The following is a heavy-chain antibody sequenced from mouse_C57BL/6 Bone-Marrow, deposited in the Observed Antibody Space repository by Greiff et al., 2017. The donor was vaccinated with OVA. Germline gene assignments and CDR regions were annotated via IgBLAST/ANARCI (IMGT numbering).Heavy chain of an antibody. CDR1: GYTFTSYW. CDR3: AREGYYYGSSGAY. V-gene: IGHV1-50*01. J-gene: IGHJ3*01. CDR2: LDPSDSYT. D-gene: IGHD1-1*01. Sequence: QVQLKQPGAELVKPGASVKLSCKASGYTFTSYWMQWVKQRPGQGLEWIGELDPSDSYTNYNQKFKGKATLTVDTSSSTAYMQLSSLTSEDSAVYYCAREGYYYGSSGAYWGQGTLVTVSA.